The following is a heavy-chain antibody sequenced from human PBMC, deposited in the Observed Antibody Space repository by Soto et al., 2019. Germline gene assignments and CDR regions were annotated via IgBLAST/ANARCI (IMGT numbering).Heavy chain of an antibody. CDR3: AKGPVVVVAATGLFDY. V-gene: IGHV1-2*04. CDR1: RVALTGRS. J-gene: IGHJ4*02. D-gene: IGHD2-15*01. Sequence: DSRVALTGRSLRSPCQYQGQGHEWMGWINPNSGGTNYAQKFQGWVTMSRDTSISTAYMELSRLRSDDTAVYYCAKGPVVVVAATGLFDYRLQGTLVTGSS. CDR2: INPNSGGT.